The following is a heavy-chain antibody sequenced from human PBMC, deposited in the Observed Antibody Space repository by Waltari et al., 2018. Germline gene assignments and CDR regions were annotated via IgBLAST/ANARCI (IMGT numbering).Heavy chain of an antibody. J-gene: IGHJ4*01. CDR1: GCRFTPAW. CDR3: TTLDAPWGG. Sequence: EVQMVESGGGSMKPGDSLRLSCVASGCRFTPAWLTWVRQAPGKGLEWVGRITSQNDGATTDLAASVRGRFSISRDDSQSMVFLQMNSLRREDTAVYYCTTLDAPWGGWGHGTLVTVSS. CDR2: ITSQNDGATT. V-gene: IGHV3-15*01. D-gene: IGHD7-27*01.